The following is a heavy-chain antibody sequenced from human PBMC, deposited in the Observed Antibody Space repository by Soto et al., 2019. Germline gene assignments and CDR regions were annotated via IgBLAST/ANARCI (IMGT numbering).Heavy chain of an antibody. J-gene: IGHJ4*02. V-gene: IGHV3-11*01. CDR2: ISFSGNTK. Sequence: QVQLVESGGGLVKPGGSLRLSCAASGFIFSDYHMSWIRQAPGKGLEWVSYISFSGNTKYYADSVKGRFTISRDNTKNSLYLQMNSLRVEDTAVYYCARRLGYCSGGSCYQDYWGQGTLVTVSS. CDR3: ARRLGYCSGGSCYQDY. CDR1: GFIFSDYH. D-gene: IGHD2-15*01.